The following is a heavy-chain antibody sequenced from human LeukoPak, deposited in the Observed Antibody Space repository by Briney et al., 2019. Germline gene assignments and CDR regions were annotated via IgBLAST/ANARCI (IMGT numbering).Heavy chain of an antibody. Sequence: GASVKVSCKASGYTFTGYYMHWVRQAPGQGLEWMGWINPNSGGTNYAQKFQGRVTMTRDTSISTAYMELRSLRSDDTAVYYCARVRGNDYYGSGSRIPGYYYYYMDVWGKGTTVTISS. CDR2: INPNSGGT. J-gene: IGHJ6*03. D-gene: IGHD3-10*01. CDR1: GYTFTGYY. V-gene: IGHV1-2*02. CDR3: ARVRGNDYYGSGSRIPGYYYYYMDV.